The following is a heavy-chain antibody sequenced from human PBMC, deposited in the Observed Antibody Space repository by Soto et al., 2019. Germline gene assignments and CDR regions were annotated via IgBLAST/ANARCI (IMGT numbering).Heavy chain of an antibody. CDR1: GFTFSHYA. J-gene: IGHJ4*02. Sequence: QVQLVESGGGVVQPGRSLRLSCAASGFTFSHYALHWVRQAPGKGLEWVALISFEGSNQFYADSVKGRFTISRDKSKNTLYLPMNRLRADGTAVYYCANAETTVVVTSRNYWGQGTLVTVSS. CDR2: ISFEGSNQ. V-gene: IGHV3-30-3*01. D-gene: IGHD2-21*02. CDR3: ANAETTVVVTSRNY.